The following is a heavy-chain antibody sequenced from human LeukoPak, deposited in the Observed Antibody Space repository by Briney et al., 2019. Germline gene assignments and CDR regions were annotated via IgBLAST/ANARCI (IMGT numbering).Heavy chain of an antibody. CDR3: ATTMIRITIFGVSYYGMDV. CDR1: GGSISSSSYY. J-gene: IGHJ6*02. D-gene: IGHD3-3*01. Sequence: PSETLPLTCTVSGGSISSSSYYWGWIRQPPGKGLEWIGSIYYSGSTYYNPSLKSRVTISVDTSKNQFSLKLSSVTAADTAVYYCATTMIRITIFGVSYYGMDVWGQGTTVTVSS. V-gene: IGHV4-39*01. CDR2: IYYSGST.